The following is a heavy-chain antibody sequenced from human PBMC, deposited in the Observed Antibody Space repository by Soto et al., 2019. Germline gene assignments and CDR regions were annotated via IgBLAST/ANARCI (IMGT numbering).Heavy chain of an antibody. V-gene: IGHV1-69*13. D-gene: IGHD5-12*01. CDR1: GGTFSSYA. CDR2: IIPIFGTA. Sequence: SVKVSCKASGGTFSSYAISWVRQAPGQGLEWMGGIIPIFGTANYAQKFQGRVTITADESTSTAYMELSSLRSEDTAVYYCARDKGDGYNYGFDYWGQGTMVTVSS. CDR3: ARDKGDGYNYGFDY. J-gene: IGHJ4*02.